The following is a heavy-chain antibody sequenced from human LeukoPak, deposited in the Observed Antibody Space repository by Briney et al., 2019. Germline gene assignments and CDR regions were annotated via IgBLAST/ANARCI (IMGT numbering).Heavy chain of an antibody. D-gene: IGHD3-10*01. J-gene: IGHJ5*02. CDR3: ARDPSSMDFYGSGSYIVP. Sequence: GGSLRLSCVVSGFTFSSYEMNWGRQAPGKGLEWVSYISSSGSSIFYADSVKGRFTIYRDNAKNSLDLQMSSLRAEDTAVYYCARDPSSMDFYGSGSYIVPWRQGTLVTVSS. CDR2: ISSSGSSI. V-gene: IGHV3-48*03. CDR1: GFTFSSYE.